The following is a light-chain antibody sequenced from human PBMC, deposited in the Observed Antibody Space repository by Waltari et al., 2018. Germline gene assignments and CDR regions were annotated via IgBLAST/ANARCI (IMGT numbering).Light chain of an antibody. J-gene: IGKJ3*01. CDR1: QRVSSN. CDR3: QQYNIGAT. Sequence: EIVMTQSPVMLSVSPGERVNLPCRASQRVSSNLAWYQQRPGQAPRLLIYATSTRATGVPARFTGSGSGTEFSLTISSLHSEDLAVYYCQQYNIGATFGPGTKVDIK. CDR2: ATS. V-gene: IGKV3-15*01.